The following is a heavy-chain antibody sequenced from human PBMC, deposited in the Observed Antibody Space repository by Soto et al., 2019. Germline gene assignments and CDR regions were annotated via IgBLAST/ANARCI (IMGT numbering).Heavy chain of an antibody. CDR1: GYTFTSYG. J-gene: IGHJ5*02. V-gene: IGHV1-18*01. CDR2: ISAYNGNT. CDR3: ATGPLLQSVLRFLEWPERNWFDP. D-gene: IGHD3-3*01. Sequence: ASVKVSCTASGYTFTSYGISWVRLAPGQGLEWMGWISAYNGNTIYAQKFQGRVTMTEDTSTDTAYMELSSLRSEDTAVYYCATGPLLQSVLRFLEWPERNWFDPWGQGTLVTVSS.